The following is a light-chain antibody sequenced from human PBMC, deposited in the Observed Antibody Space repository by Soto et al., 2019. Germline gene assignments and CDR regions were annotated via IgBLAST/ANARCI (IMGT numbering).Light chain of an antibody. CDR2: AAS. V-gene: IGKV1-39*01. CDR1: QSISSY. Sequence: DIQMTQSPSSLSASVGDGVAITCRASQSISSYLNWYQQKPGKAPKLLIYAASSLQSGVPSRFSGSGSGTDFTLTISSLQPEDFATYYCQQRYSTPRTFGQGTKVDI. J-gene: IGKJ1*01. CDR3: QQRYSTPRT.